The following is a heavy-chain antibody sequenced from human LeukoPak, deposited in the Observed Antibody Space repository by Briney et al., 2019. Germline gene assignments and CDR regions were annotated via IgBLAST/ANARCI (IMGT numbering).Heavy chain of an antibody. CDR2: INPSGGST. V-gene: IGHV1-46*01. Sequence: GASVKVSCKASGYTFTSYYMHWVRRAPGQGLEWMGMINPSGGSTSYAQKFQGRVTMTRDTSTSTVYMELSSLRSEDTAVYYCARSLWFGELLRALLGYWGQGTLVTVSS. CDR3: ARSLWFGELLRALLGY. D-gene: IGHD3-10*01. J-gene: IGHJ4*02. CDR1: GYTFTSYY.